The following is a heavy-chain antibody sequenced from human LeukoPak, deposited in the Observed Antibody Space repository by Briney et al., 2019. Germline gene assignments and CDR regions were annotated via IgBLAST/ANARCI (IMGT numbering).Heavy chain of an antibody. CDR1: GGTFSSYA. CDR2: IIPIFGTA. J-gene: IGHJ4*02. CDR3: ARAKAVGATTRGVDFDY. D-gene: IGHD1-26*01. V-gene: IGHV1-69*01. Sequence: SVKASCKASGGTFSSYAISWVRQAPGQGLEWMGGIIPIFGTANYAQKFQGRVTITADESTSTAYMELSSLRSEDTAVYYCARAKAVGATTRGVDFDYWGQGTLVTVSS.